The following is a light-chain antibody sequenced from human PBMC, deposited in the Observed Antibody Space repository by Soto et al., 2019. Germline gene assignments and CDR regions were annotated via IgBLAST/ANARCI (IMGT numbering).Light chain of an antibody. CDR2: EVT. CDR3: CTHAGDNTYV. V-gene: IGLV2-8*01. J-gene: IGLJ1*01. CDR1: SSDVGGYNY. Sequence: QSALTQPPSASGSPGQSVTISCTGTSSDVGGYNYVSWYQQHPGKAPKLMIYEVTKRPSGVPDRFSGSKSGNTASLTVSGLHAEYEAAYFCCTHAGDNTYVFGTGTKLTVL.